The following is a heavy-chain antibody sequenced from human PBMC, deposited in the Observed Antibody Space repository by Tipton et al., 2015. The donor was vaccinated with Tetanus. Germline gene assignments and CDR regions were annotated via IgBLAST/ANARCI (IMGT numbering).Heavy chain of an antibody. J-gene: IGHJ2*01. Sequence: QLVQSGAEVGKPGESLKISCQGSGYNFSHYSIGWVRQLPGRGLEWMGIVDPRDSQATYGPSFQGQVTLSADRSINVAYLQWGSLKASDTGLYYCARWLGPYTGDYIWHLDLWGRGTLVTVSS. D-gene: IGHD3-10*01. CDR3: ARWLGPYTGDYIWHLDL. V-gene: IGHV5-51*01. CDR2: VDPRDSQA. CDR1: GYNFSHYS.